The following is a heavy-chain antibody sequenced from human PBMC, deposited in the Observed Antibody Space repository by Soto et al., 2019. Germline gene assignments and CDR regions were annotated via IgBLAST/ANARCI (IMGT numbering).Heavy chain of an antibody. D-gene: IGHD2-21*01. Sequence: GGSLRLSCAASGLPFSSYSMNWVRQAPGKGLEWVSSISSSSSYIYYADSVKGRFTISRDNAKNSLYLQMNSLRAEDTAVYYCASAYCGGDCYFTPDHDAFDIWGQGTMVTVSS. CDR2: ISSSSSYI. CDR1: GLPFSSYS. CDR3: ASAYCGGDCYFTPDHDAFDI. J-gene: IGHJ3*02. V-gene: IGHV3-21*01.